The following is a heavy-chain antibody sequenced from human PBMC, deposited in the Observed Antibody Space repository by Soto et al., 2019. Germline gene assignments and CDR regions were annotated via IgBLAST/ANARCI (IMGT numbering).Heavy chain of an antibody. Sequence: PSETLSLTCTVSGGSISSSSYYWGWIRQPPGKGLEWIGSIYYSGSTYYNPSLKSRVTISVDTSKNQFSLKLSSVTAADTAVYYCARQDMYYDFWSGNNWFDPWGQGTLVTVSS. CDR2: IYYSGST. D-gene: IGHD3-3*01. CDR3: ARQDMYYDFWSGNNWFDP. CDR1: GGSISSSSYY. J-gene: IGHJ5*02. V-gene: IGHV4-39*01.